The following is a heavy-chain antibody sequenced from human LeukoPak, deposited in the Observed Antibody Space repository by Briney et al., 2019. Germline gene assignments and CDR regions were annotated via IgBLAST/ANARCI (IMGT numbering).Heavy chain of an antibody. V-gene: IGHV3-15*01. D-gene: IGHD5-12*01. CDR2: MKSNTDGGTT. Sequence: GGSLRLSCAASGFTFSKAWMNWVRQAPGKGLEWVGRMKSNTDGGTTDYDAPVKGRFTISRDDSKNTLYLQMNSLKSEDTAVYYCTTGRELATKAPGYWGQGTLVTVSS. CDR1: GFTFSKAW. CDR3: TTGRELATKAPGY. J-gene: IGHJ4*02.